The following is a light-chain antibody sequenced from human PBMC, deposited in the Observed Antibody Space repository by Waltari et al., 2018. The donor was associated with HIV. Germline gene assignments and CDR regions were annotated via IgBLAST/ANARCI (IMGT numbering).Light chain of an antibody. CDR3: QVWDDTTHHVV. V-gene: IGLV3-21*01. Sequence: SYVLTQPPSVSVALGEAATISCGGELIGTKSVHWYQQRPGQAPLLVIYCDADRPSGIPERFSGATSGNAATLTISRVEAADEADYYCQVWDDTTHHVVFGGGTKLTAL. CDR2: CDA. J-gene: IGLJ2*01. CDR1: LIGTKS.